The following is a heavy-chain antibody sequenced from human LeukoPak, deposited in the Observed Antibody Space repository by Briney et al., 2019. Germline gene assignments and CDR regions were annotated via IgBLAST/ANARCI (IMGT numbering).Heavy chain of an antibody. J-gene: IGHJ4*02. D-gene: IGHD4-17*01. Sequence: PGGSLRLSCAASGFTLTTYAMTWVRQAPGKGLEWVSGITASGPTTCYADSVKGRFTFSRDNSKNTLYLQMNSLRAEDTAVYYCAKDADDYVSYFDYWGQGTLVTVSS. CDR3: AKDADDYVSYFDY. V-gene: IGHV3-23*01. CDR1: GFTLTTYA. CDR2: ITASGPTT.